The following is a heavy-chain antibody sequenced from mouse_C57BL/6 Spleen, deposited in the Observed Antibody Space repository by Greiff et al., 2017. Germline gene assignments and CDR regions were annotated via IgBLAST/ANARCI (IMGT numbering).Heavy chain of an antibody. V-gene: IGHV1-64*01. CDR3: ARSGYYAMDY. J-gene: IGHJ4*01. CDR1: GYTFTSYW. Sequence: QVQLQQSGAELVKPGASVKLSCKASGYTFTSYWMHWVKQRPGQGLEWIGRIHPNSGSTNYNEKFKSKATLTVDKSSSTVYMQLSSLASEDSAVYYCARSGYYAMDYWGQGTSVTVSS. CDR2: IHPNSGST. D-gene: IGHD4-1*01.